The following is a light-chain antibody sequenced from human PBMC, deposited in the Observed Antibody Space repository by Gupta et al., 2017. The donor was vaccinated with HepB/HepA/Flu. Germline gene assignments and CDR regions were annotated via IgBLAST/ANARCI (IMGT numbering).Light chain of an antibody. CDR2: SSS. CDR1: QSISDN. V-gene: IGKV3-15*01. Sequence: EIVLTQSPALLSLSPGERATLSCRASQSISDNLVWYRQKPGQAPRLIISSSSIRDAGIPVRFSGSGSGKDVTLTISSRQSEDYGIYYCQECDNWPMCIFGQGTRLEIK. J-gene: IGKJ2*04. CDR3: QECDNWPMCI.